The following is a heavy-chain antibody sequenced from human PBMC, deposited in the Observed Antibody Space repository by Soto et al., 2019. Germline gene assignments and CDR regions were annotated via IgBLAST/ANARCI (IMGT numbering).Heavy chain of an antibody. D-gene: IGHD1-26*01. J-gene: IGHJ6*02. CDR2: INVGTGDA. V-gene: IGHV1-3*01. CDR3: ARAMCGNYQYYGVDV. CDR1: GYTFTIYS. Sequence: ASVKVSCKASGYTFTIYSIHWVRQAPGQRLEWMGWINVGTGDAKYSEKFLGRVTITRDTSASTAYMELSSLRSEDTAVYYCARAMCGNYQYYGVDVWGQGTTVTVS.